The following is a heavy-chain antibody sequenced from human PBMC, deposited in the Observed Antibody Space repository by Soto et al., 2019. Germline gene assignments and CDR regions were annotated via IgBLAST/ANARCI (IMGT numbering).Heavy chain of an antibody. Sequence: GASVKVSCKASGGTFSNHAISWVRQAPGQGLEWMGGIVPMFGTSNYAQKFQGRVTTTADKSTNTAYMELSSLTSEDTAVYYCARGGALSTSWYWGDGLDSWGQGTQVTVSS. CDR2: IVPMFGTS. CDR3: ARGGALSTSWYWGDGLDS. J-gene: IGHJ4*02. V-gene: IGHV1-69*06. D-gene: IGHD6-13*01. CDR1: GGTFSNHA.